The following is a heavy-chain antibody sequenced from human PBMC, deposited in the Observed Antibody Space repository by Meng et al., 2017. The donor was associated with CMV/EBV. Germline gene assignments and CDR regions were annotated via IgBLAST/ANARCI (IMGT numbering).Heavy chain of an antibody. V-gene: IGHV4-34*01. Sequence: CAVYGGSFSGYYWSWIRQPPGKGLEWIGEINHSGSTNYNPSLKSRVTISVDTSKNQFSLKLSSVTAADTAVYYCARGKGDRVRYFDLWGRGTLVTVSS. D-gene: IGHD3-16*01. CDR3: ARGKGDRVRYFDL. CDR1: GGSFSGYY. J-gene: IGHJ2*01. CDR2: INHSGST.